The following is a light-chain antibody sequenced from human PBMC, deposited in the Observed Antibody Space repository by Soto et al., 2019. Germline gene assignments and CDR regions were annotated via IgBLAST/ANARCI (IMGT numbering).Light chain of an antibody. J-gene: IGLJ3*02. CDR3: SSYTSSNTHV. Sequence: QSVLTQPASVSGFPGQSITISCTGTSSDVGGSNFVSWFQQHPGKAPKLMIYEVSNRPSGVSNRFSASKSGNTASLTISGLQAEDEADYYCSSYTSSNTHVFGGGTKLTVL. CDR1: SSDVGGSNF. V-gene: IGLV2-14*01. CDR2: EVS.